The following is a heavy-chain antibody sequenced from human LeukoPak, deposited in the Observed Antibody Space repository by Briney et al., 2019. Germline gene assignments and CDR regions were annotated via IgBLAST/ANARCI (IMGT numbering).Heavy chain of an antibody. CDR3: ARQTGTYDLDY. CDR1: GFTFSNFG. D-gene: IGHD3-10*01. Sequence: GGSLRLSCAASGFTFSNFGMHWVRQAPGEGLEWVAVIWHDGRNQHYADSVKGRFTISRDNSKGTLYLQMNSLRVEDTAVYYCARQTGTYDLDYWGQGTLVTVSS. CDR2: IWHDGRNQ. J-gene: IGHJ4*02. V-gene: IGHV3-33*01.